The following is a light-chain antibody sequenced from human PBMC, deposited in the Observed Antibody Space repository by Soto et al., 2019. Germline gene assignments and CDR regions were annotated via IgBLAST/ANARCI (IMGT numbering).Light chain of an antibody. CDR2: DAS. CDR1: QGISSA. CDR3: QQFNSYPQT. V-gene: IGKV1-13*02. Sequence: AIQLTQSPSSLSASVGDRVTITCRASQGISSALAWYQQKPGKAPKLLIYDASSLESGVTSRFSGSGSGTDFTLAISSLHPEDFATYYCQQFNSYPQTFVQVTKVAIK. J-gene: IGKJ1*01.